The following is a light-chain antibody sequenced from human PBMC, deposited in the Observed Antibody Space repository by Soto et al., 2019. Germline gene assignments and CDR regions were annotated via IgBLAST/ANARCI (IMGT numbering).Light chain of an antibody. Sequence: EILVTQSPATLSLSPGERATLSCRASQSVSSLVAWYQQKPGQAPRLLIYDASNRATGTPVRFSGGGSGTDFTLTISSLEPEDFAVYHCQQRSTWPLTFGAGTKVDIK. CDR2: DAS. CDR3: QQRSTWPLT. V-gene: IGKV3-11*01. J-gene: IGKJ3*01. CDR1: QSVSSL.